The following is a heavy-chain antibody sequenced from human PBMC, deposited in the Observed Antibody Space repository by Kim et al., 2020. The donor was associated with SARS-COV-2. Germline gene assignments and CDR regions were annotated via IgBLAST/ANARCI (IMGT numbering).Heavy chain of an antibody. CDR1: GFTFSSYA. D-gene: IGHD6-6*01. J-gene: IGHJ6*02. CDR2: ISSNGGST. Sequence: GGSLRLSCSASGFTFSSYAMYWVRQAPGKGLEYVSAISSNGGSTYYADSVKGRFTISRDNSKNTLYLQMSSLRAEDTAVYYCVRTSLSIAARLGMDVWGQGTTVTVSS. CDR3: VRTSLSIAARLGMDV. V-gene: IGHV3-64D*09.